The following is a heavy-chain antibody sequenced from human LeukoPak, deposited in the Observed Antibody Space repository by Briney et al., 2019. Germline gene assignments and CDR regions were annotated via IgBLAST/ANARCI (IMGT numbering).Heavy chain of an antibody. V-gene: IGHV3-20*01. CDR2: INWNGGST. J-gene: IGHJ4*02. D-gene: IGHD2-2*01. CDR3: GRSSYSSTSCPPDY. Sequence: GGSLRLSCAASGFTFDDYGMSWVRQAPGKGLEWVSVINWNGGSTGYADSVKGRFTISRDNAKNSLYLQMNSLRAEGTALYHCGRSSYSSTSCPPDYWGQGTLVTVSS. CDR1: GFTFDDYG.